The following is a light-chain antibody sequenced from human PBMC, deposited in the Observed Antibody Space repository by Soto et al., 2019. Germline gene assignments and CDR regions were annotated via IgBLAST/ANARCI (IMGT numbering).Light chain of an antibody. Sequence: ETVMTQSPATLSVSPWERATLSCRASQTINNNLAWYQQRPGQAPRLLIYVASTRAPGIPARFSGSGSGTEFTLTISSLQSEDFAVYYCQQYNNWPPTTFGQGTRLEIK. V-gene: IGKV3-15*01. CDR1: QTINNN. J-gene: IGKJ5*01. CDR2: VAS. CDR3: QQYNNWPPTT.